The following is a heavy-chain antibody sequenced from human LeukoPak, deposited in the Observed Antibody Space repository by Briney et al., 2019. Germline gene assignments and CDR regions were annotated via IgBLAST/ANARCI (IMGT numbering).Heavy chain of an antibody. CDR2: ISAYNGNT. CDR3: ARIGYCSSTSCYTYYYYYHGMDV. J-gene: IGHJ6*02. D-gene: IGHD2-2*02. Sequence: APVKVSCKASGYTFTSYGISWVRQAPGQGLEWMGWISAYNGNTDYAQKLQGRVTMTTDTSTSTAYMELRSLRSDDTAVYYCARIGYCSSTSCYTYYYYYHGMDVWGQGTTVTASS. V-gene: IGHV1-18*01. CDR1: GYTFTSYG.